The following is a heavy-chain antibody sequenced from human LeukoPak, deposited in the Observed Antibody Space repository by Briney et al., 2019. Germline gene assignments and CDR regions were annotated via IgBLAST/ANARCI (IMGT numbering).Heavy chain of an antibody. V-gene: IGHV4-59*08. CDR1: GGSISSYY. J-gene: IGHJ6*02. Sequence: SETLSLTCTVSGGSISSYYWSWIRQPPGKGLEWNGYIYYSGSTNYNPSLKSRVTISVDTSKNQFSLKLSSVTAADTAVYYCARQTPTRSYGMDVWGQGTTVTVSS. CDR2: IYYSGST. D-gene: IGHD2-2*01. CDR3: ARQTPTRSYGMDV.